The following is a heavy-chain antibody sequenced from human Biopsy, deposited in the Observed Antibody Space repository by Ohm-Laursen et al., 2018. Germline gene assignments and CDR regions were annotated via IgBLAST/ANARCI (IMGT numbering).Heavy chain of an antibody. V-gene: IGHV1-18*01. J-gene: IGHJ3*02. CDR1: GYTFSSYG. D-gene: IGHD2-2*01. CDR3: ARGGTLVVVPTAVLHSFDI. Sequence: GASVKVSCKASGYTFSSYGINWVRQAPGQGLEWLGWISTYNGNTNYAQNLQGRVTMTTDTSTSTAYMELRSLRPDDTAVYYCARGGTLVVVPTAVLHSFDIWGQGTMVTVSS. CDR2: ISTYNGNT.